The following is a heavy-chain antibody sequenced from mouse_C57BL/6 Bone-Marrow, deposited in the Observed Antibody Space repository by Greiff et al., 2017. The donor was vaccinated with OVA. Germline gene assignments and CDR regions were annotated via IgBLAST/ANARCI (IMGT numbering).Heavy chain of an antibody. Sequence: LQESGAELVRPGTSVKVSCKASGYAFTNYLIEWVKQRPGQGLEWIGVINPGSGGTNYNEKFKGKATLTADKSSSTAYMQLSSLTSEDSAVYFCARRSNWEYYYAMDYWGQGTSVTVSS. V-gene: IGHV1-54*01. CDR1: GYAFTNYL. CDR2: INPGSGGT. J-gene: IGHJ4*01. CDR3: ARRSNWEYYYAMDY. D-gene: IGHD4-1*01.